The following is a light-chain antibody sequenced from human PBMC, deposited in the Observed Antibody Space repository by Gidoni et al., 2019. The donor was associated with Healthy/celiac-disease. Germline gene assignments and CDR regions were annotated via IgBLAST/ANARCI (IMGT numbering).Light chain of an antibody. CDR1: KLGDKY. J-gene: IGLJ2*01. Sequence: SYELTQPPSVSVSPGQTASITCSGDKLGDKYACWYQQKPGQSPVLVIFQDNKRPSGIPERFSGSTSENTATLTISGTQAMDEADYYCQAWDSSTAVFGGGTKLTVL. CDR2: QDN. V-gene: IGLV3-1*01. CDR3: QAWDSSTAV.